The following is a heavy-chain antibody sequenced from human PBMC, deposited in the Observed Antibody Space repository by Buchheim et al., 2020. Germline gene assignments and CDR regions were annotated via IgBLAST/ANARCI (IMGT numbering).Heavy chain of an antibody. CDR3: ARFGYYDSSGYYVDY. V-gene: IGHV4-30-4*01. CDR2: IYYTGNT. J-gene: IGHJ4*02. Sequence: QVQLQESGPGLVKPSQTLSLTCTVSGGSISSGDYYWSWIHQPPGKGLEWIGYIYYTGNTYYNPSLKSRVTISVDTSKNQSSLKLSSVTAADTAVYYCARFGYYDSSGYYVDYWGLGTL. CDR1: GGSISSGDYY. D-gene: IGHD3-22*01.